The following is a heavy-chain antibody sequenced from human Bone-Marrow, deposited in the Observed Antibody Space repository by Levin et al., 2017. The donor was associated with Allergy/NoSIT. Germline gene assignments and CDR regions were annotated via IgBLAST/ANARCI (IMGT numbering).Heavy chain of an antibody. V-gene: IGHV3-30-3*01. CDR2: ISYDGSNK. D-gene: IGHD5-18*01. CDR1: GFTFSSYA. CDR3: AREVGYSYGNWFDP. J-gene: IGHJ5*02. Sequence: GESLKISCAASGFTFSSYAMHWVRQAPGKGLEWVAVISYDGSNKYYADSVKGRFTISRDNSKNTLYLQMNSLRAEDTAVYYCAREVGYSYGNWFDPWGQGTLVTVSS.